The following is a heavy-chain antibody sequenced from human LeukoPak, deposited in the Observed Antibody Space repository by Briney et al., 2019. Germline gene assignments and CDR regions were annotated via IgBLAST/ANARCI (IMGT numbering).Heavy chain of an antibody. D-gene: IGHD3-10*01. CDR2: IKSKTDGGTT. J-gene: IGHJ4*02. CDR1: GFSFTNAW. V-gene: IGHV3-15*01. CDR3: TTYYYYGSGSYLGY. Sequence: PGGSLRLSCAASGFSFTNAWMTWVRQAPGKGLEWVGRIKSKTDGGTTDYAAPVKGRFTISREDSQNTLILEMNSLKAEDTAVYYCTTYYYYGSGSYLGYWGLGTLVTVSS.